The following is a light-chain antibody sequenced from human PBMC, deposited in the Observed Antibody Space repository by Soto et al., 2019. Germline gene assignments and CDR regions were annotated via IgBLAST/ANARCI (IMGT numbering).Light chain of an antibody. Sequence: EIVLTQSPGTLSLSPGERATLSCRASQSVGSNLAWYQQKPGQAPRLLIYGASTRATDVPGRFSGSGSGADFTLSISRLEPEDFAVYYCQQYGSSPPRTFGQGTKVDIK. CDR1: QSVGSN. V-gene: IGKV3-20*01. CDR3: QQYGSSPPRT. J-gene: IGKJ1*01. CDR2: GAS.